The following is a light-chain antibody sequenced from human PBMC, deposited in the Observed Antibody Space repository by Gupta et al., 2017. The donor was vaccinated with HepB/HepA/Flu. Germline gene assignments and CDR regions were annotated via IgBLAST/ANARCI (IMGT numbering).Light chain of an antibody. CDR2: AAS. Sequence: DIQLTQSPSFVSASIGDRVTITCRASQGISTYLAWYQQKPGKAPKLLMYAASTLQSGVPPRFSGSGSGTEFTLTINSLEPEDAATYFCQQVNSYLFSFGPGTKVDIK. V-gene: IGKV1-9*01. J-gene: IGKJ3*01. CDR3: QQVNSYLFS. CDR1: QGISTY.